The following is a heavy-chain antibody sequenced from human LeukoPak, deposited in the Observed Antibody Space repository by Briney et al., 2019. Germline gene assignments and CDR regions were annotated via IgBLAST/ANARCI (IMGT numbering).Heavy chain of an antibody. CDR1: GYTLSNYG. CDR2: ISPYNGNT. V-gene: IGHV1-18*01. D-gene: IGHD4-11*01. CDR3: ARGGFSTTFDP. J-gene: IGHJ5*02. Sequence: ASVTVSCKASGYTLSNYGISWVRQAPGQGREGMGWISPYNGNTNYAQNLQARVTMTTDTSTSTAYMELRSLRSDDTAVYYCARGGFSTTFDPWGQGTLVTVSS.